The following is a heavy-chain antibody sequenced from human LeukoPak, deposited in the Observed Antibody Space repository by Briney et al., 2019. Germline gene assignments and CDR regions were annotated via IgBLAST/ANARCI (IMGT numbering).Heavy chain of an antibody. V-gene: IGHV3-30*03. D-gene: IGHD5-18*01. J-gene: IGHJ4*02. Sequence: GGSLRLSCAASGFTFSSYGMHWVRQAPGKGLEWVAVISYDGSNKYYADSVKGRFTISKDNFENTVYLQMNSLRADDTAVYCCARVDTVSGILVWGQGTLVTVSS. CDR1: GFTFSSYG. CDR3: ARVDTVSGILV. CDR2: ISYDGSNK.